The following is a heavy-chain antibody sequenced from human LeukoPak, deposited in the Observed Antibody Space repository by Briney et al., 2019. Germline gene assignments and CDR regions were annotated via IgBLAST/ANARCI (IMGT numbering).Heavy chain of an antibody. V-gene: IGHV7-4-1*02. CDR3: ARDIVVVVAAKGYWFDP. Sequence: ASVKVSCKASGYTFTSYAMNGVGQAAGQGLEWVGWINTNTGNPTYAQGFTGRFVFSLDTSVSTAYLQISSLKAEDTAVYYCARDIVVVVAAKGYWFDPWGQGTLVTVSS. CDR1: GYTFTSYA. D-gene: IGHD2-15*01. J-gene: IGHJ5*02. CDR2: INTNTGNP.